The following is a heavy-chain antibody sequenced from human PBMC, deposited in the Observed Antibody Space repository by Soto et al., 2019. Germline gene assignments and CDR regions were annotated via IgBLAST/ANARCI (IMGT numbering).Heavy chain of an antibody. V-gene: IGHV1-18*01. CDR1: GYTFTSYG. CDR3: ARGPTSGSYYFCFDP. J-gene: IGHJ5*02. CDR2: ISAYNGNT. D-gene: IGHD1-26*01. Sequence: AAVKVSRKASGYTFTSYGISWVRQAPGQGLEWMGWISAYNGNTNYAQKLQGRVTMTTDTSTSTAYMELRSLRSDDTAVYYCARGPTSGSYYFCFDPWGQGTLVTVSS.